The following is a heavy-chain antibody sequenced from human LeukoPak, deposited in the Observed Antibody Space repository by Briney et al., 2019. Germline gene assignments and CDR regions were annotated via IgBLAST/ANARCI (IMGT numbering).Heavy chain of an antibody. Sequence: SETLSLTCTVSGGSISSYYWSWIRQPAGKGLEWIGRIYTSGGTNYNPSLKSRVTMSLDTTKNQFSLKLSSVTAADTAVYYSAEDTYLGAYYYYMDVWGKGTTVTVSS. CDR2: IYTSGGT. CDR1: GGSISSYY. V-gene: IGHV4-4*07. J-gene: IGHJ6*03. D-gene: IGHD3-16*01. CDR3: AEDTYLGAYYYYMDV.